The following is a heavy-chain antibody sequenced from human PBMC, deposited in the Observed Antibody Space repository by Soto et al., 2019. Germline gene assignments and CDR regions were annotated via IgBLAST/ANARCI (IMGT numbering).Heavy chain of an antibody. CDR3: AKRGSGRQFDY. CDR1: GFTFSSYA. CDR2: ISGSGGST. V-gene: IGHV3-23*01. D-gene: IGHD1-26*01. Sequence: EVQLLESWGGLVQPGGSLRLSCAASGFTFSSYAMSWVRQAPGKGLEWVSVISGSGGSTYYADSVKGRFTISRDNSKNTLYLQMNSLRAEDKAVYYCAKRGSGRQFDYWGQGTLVTVSS. J-gene: IGHJ4*02.